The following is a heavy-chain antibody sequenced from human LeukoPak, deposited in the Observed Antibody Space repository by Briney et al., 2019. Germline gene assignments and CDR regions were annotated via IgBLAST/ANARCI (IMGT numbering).Heavy chain of an antibody. V-gene: IGHV3-21*01. CDR2: ISSSSSYI. Sequence: GGSLRLSCAASGFTFSSYSMNWVRQAPGKGLEWVSSISSSSSYIYYADSVKGRFTISRDNAKNSLYLQMNSLRAEDTAVYYCVSGSGTSPQFDYWGQGTLVTVSS. J-gene: IGHJ4*02. CDR3: VSGSGTSPQFDY. D-gene: IGHD1-1*01. CDR1: GFTFSSYS.